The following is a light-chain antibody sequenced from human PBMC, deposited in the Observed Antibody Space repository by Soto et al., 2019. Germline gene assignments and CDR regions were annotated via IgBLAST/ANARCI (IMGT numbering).Light chain of an antibody. CDR3: LQPYSFPRT. CDR2: WAS. V-gene: IGKV4-1*01. J-gene: IGKJ1*01. Sequence: DIVMTQSPNSLAVSLGERATINCKSSQSVLFSSKNRNYLSWYQQKPGQPPKLLVYWASTRESGVPDRFSGSGSGTNFTLTSSGLQAEHVAVYFCLQPYSFPRTLGQGTKVDI. CDR1: QSVLFSSKNRNY.